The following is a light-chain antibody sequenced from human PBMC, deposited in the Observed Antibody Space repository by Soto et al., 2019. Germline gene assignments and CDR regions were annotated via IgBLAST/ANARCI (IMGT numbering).Light chain of an antibody. V-gene: IGLV1-51*02. CDR2: EDN. J-gene: IGLJ3*02. CDR3: GAWGISLSGGV. Sequence: QSVLTQPPSVSAAPGQEVTISCSGRSSNIGIDFVSWYQHLPGTAPKLLIYEDNKRPSWIPDRFSGSKSGTLATLVITGLQTGDEADYYCGAWGISLSGGVFGGGTKLTVL. CDR1: SSNIGIDF.